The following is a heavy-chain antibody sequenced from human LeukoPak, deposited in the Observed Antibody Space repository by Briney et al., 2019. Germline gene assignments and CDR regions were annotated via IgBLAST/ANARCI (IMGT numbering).Heavy chain of an antibody. J-gene: IGHJ6*03. D-gene: IGHD2-2*02. CDR2: ISAYNGNT. Sequence: GASVKVSCKASGYTFTSYGISWVRQAPGQGLEWMGWISAYNGNTNYAQKLQGRVTMTTDTSTSTAYMELRSLRSDDTAVYYCARDLGGRDCSSTSCYNPTQAGAYYYYMDVWSKGTTVTVSS. CDR1: GYTFTSYG. CDR3: ARDLGGRDCSSTSCYNPTQAGAYYYYMDV. V-gene: IGHV1-18*01.